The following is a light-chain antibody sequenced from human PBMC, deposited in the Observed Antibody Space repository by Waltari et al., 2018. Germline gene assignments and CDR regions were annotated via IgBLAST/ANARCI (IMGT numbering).Light chain of an antibody. CDR2: GAS. Sequence: VILTQSPASLSLSPGDRATLSCRASQSVSTSLAWYQKKPGQAPRLLIYGASSRATDIPDRFSGSGSGTDFTLTISSLEPEDVGVYYCQKYSSPPWTFGQGTKVDLK. J-gene: IGKJ1*01. CDR1: QSVSTS. V-gene: IGKV3-20*01. CDR3: QKYSSPPWT.